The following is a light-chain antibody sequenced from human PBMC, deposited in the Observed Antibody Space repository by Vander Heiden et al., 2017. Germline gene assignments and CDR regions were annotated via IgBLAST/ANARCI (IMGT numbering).Light chain of an antibody. CDR2: EVS. J-gene: IGKJ1*01. CDR1: QSLLNSDGQTY. CDR3: METLQIPWT. Sequence: DIVMTQTPLSLSVTSGQPASISCKSSQSLLNSDGQTYVYWYLQNAGKSPQPLIHEVSNRFTRVTERFSSGGSGTHFKLKISRVEAEDVGVSYCMETLQIPWTFGQGAKEKIK. V-gene: IGKV2D-29*02.